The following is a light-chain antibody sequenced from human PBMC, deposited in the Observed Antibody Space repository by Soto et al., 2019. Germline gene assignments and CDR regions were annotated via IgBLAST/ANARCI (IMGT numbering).Light chain of an antibody. CDR1: SSNIGSNT. J-gene: IGLJ1*01. CDR3: AAWDDTLNCLYV. V-gene: IGLV1-44*01. Sequence: QSVLTLTEPPSASGTPGQRVTISCSGSSSNIGSNTVSCYQHLPRTAPKLLIYSNNQRPSGVPDRFSGSKSGTSASLAISGLQSEDEADYYCAAWDDTLNCLYVFGTGTKVTVL. CDR2: SNN.